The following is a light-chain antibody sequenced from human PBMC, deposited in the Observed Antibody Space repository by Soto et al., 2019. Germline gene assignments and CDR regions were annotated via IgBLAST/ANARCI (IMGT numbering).Light chain of an antibody. V-gene: IGKV3-20*01. CDR2: GAS. Sequence: EIGLTQSAGTLSLSAGERATLSWGASQSVSNNYLAWYQQKPGQAPRLLIYGASSRATGIPNRFSGSGSGTDFTLTISSLEPEDFAVYYCQQYGSSSTFGQGTKVDIK. CDR1: QSVSNNY. CDR3: QQYGSSST. J-gene: IGKJ1*01.